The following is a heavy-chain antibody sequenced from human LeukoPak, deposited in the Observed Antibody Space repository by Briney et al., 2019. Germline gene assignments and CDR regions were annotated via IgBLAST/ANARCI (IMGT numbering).Heavy chain of an antibody. Sequence: GGSLRLSCAASGFTFSSYSMNWVRQAPGKGLEWVSSISSSSSYIYYADSVKGRFTISRDNAKNSLYLQMNSLRAEDTAVYYCASCPYSGSYFFDYWGQGTLVTVSS. D-gene: IGHD1-26*01. CDR2: ISSSSSYI. CDR1: GFTFSSYS. CDR3: ASCPYSGSYFFDY. V-gene: IGHV3-21*01. J-gene: IGHJ4*02.